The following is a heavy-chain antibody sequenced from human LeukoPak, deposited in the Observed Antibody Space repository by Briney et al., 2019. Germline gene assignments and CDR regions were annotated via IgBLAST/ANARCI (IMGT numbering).Heavy chain of an antibody. J-gene: IGHJ4*02. CDR2: IKQDGSLQ. CDR1: GFIFNKFW. CDR3: ATSYDSSGCD. Sequence: PGGSLRLSCAASGFIFNKFWMAWVRQAPGKGLEWVANIKQDGSLQHYGDSVKGRFTISRDNAKNSLYLQMNNLRAEDTALYYCATSYDSSGCDWGQGTLVTVSS. D-gene: IGHD3-22*01. V-gene: IGHV3-7*01.